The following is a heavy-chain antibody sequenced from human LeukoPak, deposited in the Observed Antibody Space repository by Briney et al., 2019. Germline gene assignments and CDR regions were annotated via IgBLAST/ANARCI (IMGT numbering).Heavy chain of an antibody. CDR2: SSSSGSTI. CDR3: ASQDVFRYHDY. D-gene: IGHD2-2*01. J-gene: IGHJ4*02. Sequence: GGSLRLSCAASGFTFSSYEMNWVRQAPGKGLEWVSYSSSSGSTIYYAESVKGRFTISRDNAKNSLHLQMNSLRAEDTAVYYCASQDVFRYHDYWGQGTLVTVSS. CDR1: GFTFSSYE. V-gene: IGHV3-48*03.